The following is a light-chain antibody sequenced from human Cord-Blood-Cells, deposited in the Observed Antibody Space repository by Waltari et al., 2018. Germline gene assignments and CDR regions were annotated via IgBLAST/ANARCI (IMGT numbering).Light chain of an antibody. CDR3: CSYAGSSTVV. Sequence: QSALTQPASVSGSPGQSITIPCTGTSRAVGSYNLVSWYQQHPGKAPKHMIYEGSKRPSGVSNRFSGSKSGNTASLTISGLQAEDEADYYCCSYAGSSTVVFGGGTKLTVL. CDR2: EGS. J-gene: IGLJ2*01. V-gene: IGLV2-23*01. CDR1: SRAVGSYNL.